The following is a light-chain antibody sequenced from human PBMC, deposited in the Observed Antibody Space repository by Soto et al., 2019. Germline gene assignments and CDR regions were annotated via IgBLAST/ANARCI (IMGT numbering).Light chain of an antibody. CDR1: SSNIGSNT. CDR3: AAWDDSLNGSKVV. Sequence: QSVLTQPPSASVTPGQRVTISCSGSSSNIGSNTVNWYQQLPGTAPKLLIYSNNQRPSGVPDRFSGSKSGTSASLAISGLQSEDEADYYCAAWDDSLNGSKVVFGGGTKVTVL. J-gene: IGLJ2*01. V-gene: IGLV1-44*01. CDR2: SNN.